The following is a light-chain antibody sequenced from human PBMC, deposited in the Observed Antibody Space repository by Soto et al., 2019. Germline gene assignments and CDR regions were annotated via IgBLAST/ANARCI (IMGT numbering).Light chain of an antibody. Sequence: IVLTQSPGTLSLSPGERATLSCRASQSVSSTYLAWYQQKPGQAPRLLIYGASSRATGTPDRFSGSGSGTDFTLTISRLEPEDFAVYYCQQYGASPIYTFGQGTRLEIK. V-gene: IGKV3-20*01. CDR1: QSVSSTY. J-gene: IGKJ5*01. CDR3: QQYGASPIYT. CDR2: GAS.